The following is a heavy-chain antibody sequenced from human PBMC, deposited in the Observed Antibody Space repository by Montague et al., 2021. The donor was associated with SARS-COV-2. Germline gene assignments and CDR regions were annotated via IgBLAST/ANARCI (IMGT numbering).Heavy chain of an antibody. D-gene: IGHD3-3*01. CDR2: VHHSEGT. J-gene: IGHJ4*02. V-gene: IGHV4-38-2*02. CDR3: ARKASRGITIFGVVTASYYFDY. CDR1: GYSISSDYY. Sequence: SETLSLTCSVTGYSISSDYYWGWIRQSPGRGLEWIGTVHHSEGTYYNPSLQSRVTISVDPSKNQFSLKLISVTAADTAVYYCARKASRGITIFGVVTASYYFDYWGQGTLVTVSS.